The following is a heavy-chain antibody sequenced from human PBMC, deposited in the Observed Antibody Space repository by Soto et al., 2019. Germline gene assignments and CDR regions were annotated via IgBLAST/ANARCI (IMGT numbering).Heavy chain of an antibody. CDR3: AIEGDRTANTFDC. CDR1: GGSVSSGSYY. Sequence: SETLSLTCTVSGGSVSSGSYYWSWIRQPPGRGLEWIGYIYYSGSTNYNPSLKSRVSISLETSKNQFSLKLTSVTAADTAVYYWAIEGDRTANTFDCWGPGTLVTVYS. V-gene: IGHV4-61*01. J-gene: IGHJ4*02. CDR2: IYYSGST. D-gene: IGHD1-1*01.